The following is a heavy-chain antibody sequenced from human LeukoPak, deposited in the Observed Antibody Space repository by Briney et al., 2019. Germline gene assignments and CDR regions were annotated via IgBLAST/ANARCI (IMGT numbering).Heavy chain of an antibody. Sequence: PGGSLRLSCAASGFTFSSYAMSWVRQAPGKGLEWVSAISGSGGSTYYADSVKGRFTISRDNSKNTLYLQMNSLRAEDTAVYYCARSRSIAVAGSNYWGQGTLVTVSS. D-gene: IGHD6-19*01. CDR3: ARSRSIAVAGSNY. CDR2: ISGSGGST. CDR1: GFTFSSYA. J-gene: IGHJ4*02. V-gene: IGHV3-23*01.